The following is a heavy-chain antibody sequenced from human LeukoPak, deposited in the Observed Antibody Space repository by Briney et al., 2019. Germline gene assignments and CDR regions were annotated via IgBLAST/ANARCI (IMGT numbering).Heavy chain of an antibody. V-gene: IGHV4-4*07. CDR3: ARERREQLLPPYTRSVTYFDY. Sequence: SETLSLTCTVSGGSISSYYWSWIRQPAGKGLEWIGRIYTSGSNNYNPSLKSRVTMSVDTSKNQFSLKLSSVTAADTAVYYCARERREQLLPPYTRSVTYFDYWGQGTLVTVSS. D-gene: IGHD2-2*01. CDR2: IYTSGSN. J-gene: IGHJ4*02. CDR1: GGSISSYY.